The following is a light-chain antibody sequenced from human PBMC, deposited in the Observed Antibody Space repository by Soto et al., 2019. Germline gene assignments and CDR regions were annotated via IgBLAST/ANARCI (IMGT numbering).Light chain of an antibody. CDR3: SSYAGSNNWV. Sequence: QYALTQPPSASGSPGQSVTISCTGTSSDVGGYNYVSWYQQHPGKAPKLMIYDVTKRPSGVPDRFSGSKSGSTASLTVSGLQAEDEADYYCSSYAGSNNWVFGGGTKLTVL. V-gene: IGLV2-8*01. J-gene: IGLJ3*02. CDR1: SSDVGGYNY. CDR2: DVT.